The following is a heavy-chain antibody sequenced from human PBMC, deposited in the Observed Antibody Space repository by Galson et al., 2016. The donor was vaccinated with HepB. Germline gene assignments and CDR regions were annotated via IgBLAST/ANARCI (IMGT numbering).Heavy chain of an antibody. D-gene: IGHD5-24*01. Sequence: LRLSCAASGFSVSGEYMSWARQAPGKGLVWVSTINPDGTSTKYADSVKGRFTMSRDNAKNTLHLQMDSLRVDDTAVYYCTKRLSHGMDVWGQGTTVTVSS. V-gene: IGHV3-74*03. CDR2: INPDGTST. CDR3: TKRLSHGMDV. J-gene: IGHJ6*02. CDR1: GFSVSGEY.